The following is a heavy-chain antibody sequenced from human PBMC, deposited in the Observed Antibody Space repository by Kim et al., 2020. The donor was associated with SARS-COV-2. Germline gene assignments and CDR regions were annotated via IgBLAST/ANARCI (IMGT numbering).Heavy chain of an antibody. D-gene: IGHD7-27*01. J-gene: IGHJ4*02. CDR3: ARDLELGPVDY. V-gene: IGHV4-31*02. Sequence: TYYNPSLKSRVTISVDTSKNQFSLKLSSVTAADTAVYYCARDLELGPVDYWGQGTLVTVSS. CDR2: T.